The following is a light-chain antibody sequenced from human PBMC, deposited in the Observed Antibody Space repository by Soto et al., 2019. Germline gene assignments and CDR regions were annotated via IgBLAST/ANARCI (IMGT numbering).Light chain of an antibody. Sequence: DIQMTQSPSTLSASVGDRVTITCRASQSIYKWLAWFQLKPGKAPKLLIYHVSTLESGVPSTFSGSGSVTEFTLTIGSLQPDDFATYYSQQSNYYFGPGTEVVIK. CDR1: QSIYKW. J-gene: IGKJ3*01. V-gene: IGKV1-5*01. CDR2: HVS. CDR3: QQSNYY.